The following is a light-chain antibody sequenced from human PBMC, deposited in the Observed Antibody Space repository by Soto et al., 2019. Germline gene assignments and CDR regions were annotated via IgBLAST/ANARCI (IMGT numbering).Light chain of an antibody. CDR3: QQYDIYSRT. V-gene: IGKV1-5*01. CDR1: QSISSW. CDR2: DAS. J-gene: IGKJ1*01. Sequence: DIQMTQSPSTLSASVGDRDTITCRASQSISSWLAWYQQKPGKAPKLLIYDASTLQSGVPSRFSGSGSGTEFTLTISSLQPDDFATYYCQQYDIYSRTFGQGTKVEIK.